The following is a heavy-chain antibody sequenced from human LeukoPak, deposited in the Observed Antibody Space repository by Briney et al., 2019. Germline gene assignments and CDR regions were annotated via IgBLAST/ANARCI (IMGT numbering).Heavy chain of an antibody. J-gene: IGHJ4*02. CDR2: IIPIFGTA. CDR1: GYTFTSYG. CDR3: ARGYADYDSSGYYYGY. D-gene: IGHD3-22*01. Sequence: SVKVSCKASGYTFTSYGISWVRQAPGQGLEWMGGIIPIFGTANYAQKFQGRVTITTDESTSTAYMELSSLRSEDTAVYYCARGYADYDSSGYYYGYWGQGTLVTVSS. V-gene: IGHV1-69*05.